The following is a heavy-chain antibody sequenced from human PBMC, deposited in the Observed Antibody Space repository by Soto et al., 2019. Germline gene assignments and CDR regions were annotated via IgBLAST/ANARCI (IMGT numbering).Heavy chain of an antibody. J-gene: IGHJ6*02. Sequence: PVGSLRLSCAASGFTFSSYGMHWVRQAPGKGLEWVAVIWYDGSNKYYADSVKGRFTISRDNSKNTLYLQMNSLRAEDTAVYYCARPETNTAMADYYYYGMDVWGQGTTVTVSS. V-gene: IGHV3-33*01. CDR2: IWYDGSNK. CDR3: ARPETNTAMADYYYYGMDV. D-gene: IGHD5-18*01. CDR1: GFTFSSYG.